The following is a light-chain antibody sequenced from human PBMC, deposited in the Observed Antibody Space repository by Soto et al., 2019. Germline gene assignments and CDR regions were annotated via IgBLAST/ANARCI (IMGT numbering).Light chain of an antibody. V-gene: IGKV3-15*01. CDR1: QTAYKN. CDR2: EAS. CDR3: QEYNRWPPEFI. Sequence: ELVITQSPASLSASPGETVTLSCRATQTAYKNLAWYQQKPGQAPRLLIFEASTRATGLPARFSGSGSGTEFTLTISSLQSEDSAIYYCQEYNRWPPEFIFGPGTRLEIK. J-gene: IGKJ2*01.